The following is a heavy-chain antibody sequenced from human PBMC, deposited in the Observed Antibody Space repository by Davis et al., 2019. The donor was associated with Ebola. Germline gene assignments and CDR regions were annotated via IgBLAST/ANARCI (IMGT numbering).Heavy chain of an antibody. CDR1: GGSISSYY. J-gene: IGHJ5*02. CDR3: AAFKRGYSDYPFDP. CDR2: IYYSGST. D-gene: IGHD4-11*01. V-gene: IGHV4-59*01. Sequence: PSETLSLTCAVYGGSISSYYWSWIRQPPGKGLEWIGYIYYSGSTNYNPSLKSRVTISVDTSKNQFSLKLSSVTAADTAVYYCAAFKRGYSDYPFDPWGQGTLVTVSS.